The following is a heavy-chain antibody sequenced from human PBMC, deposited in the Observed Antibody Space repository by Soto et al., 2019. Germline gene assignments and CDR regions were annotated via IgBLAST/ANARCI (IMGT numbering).Heavy chain of an antibody. CDR1: GNTFTNFG. J-gene: IGHJ5*02. V-gene: IGHV1-18*01. CDR3: ARVIPGADAWFDP. CDR2: ISPYSDDP. Sequence: QGQLVQSGVEVKKPGASVKVSCSASGNTFTNFGVTWVRQAPGKGLEWMGSISPYSDDPSYAQKFQGRVTMTIDTSTSTVYLDLRSLTSDDTAVYYCARVIPGADAWFDPFGQGTLVTVSS. D-gene: IGHD2-2*01.